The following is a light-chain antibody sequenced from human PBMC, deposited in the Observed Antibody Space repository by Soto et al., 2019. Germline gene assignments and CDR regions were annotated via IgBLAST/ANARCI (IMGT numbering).Light chain of an antibody. Sequence: EIVLTQSPATLSLSPGERATLSCRASQSVGTFFAWYQQKPGQAPRLLIYDASSRATGIPARFSGSGSETDFTLTISSLEPEDVAVYYCQHRSTFGPGTKVDLK. V-gene: IGKV3-11*01. CDR1: QSVGTF. CDR3: QHRST. J-gene: IGKJ3*01. CDR2: DAS.